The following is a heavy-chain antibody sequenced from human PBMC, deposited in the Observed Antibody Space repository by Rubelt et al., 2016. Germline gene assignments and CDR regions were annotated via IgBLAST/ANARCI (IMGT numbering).Heavy chain of an antibody. Sequence: QVQLQESGPRLVKPSETLSLTCTVSGDSISSYYWSWIRQPPGKGLEWIGYIYYSGSTNYNPSPKVRFAISVDTSKNHFALKLSSVTAAETAVYYCARGTGLWSGYYRYWGQGTLVTVSS. CDR3: ARGTGLWSGYYRY. J-gene: IGHJ4*02. CDR1: GDSISSYY. CDR2: IYYSGST. V-gene: IGHV4-59*12. D-gene: IGHD3-3*01.